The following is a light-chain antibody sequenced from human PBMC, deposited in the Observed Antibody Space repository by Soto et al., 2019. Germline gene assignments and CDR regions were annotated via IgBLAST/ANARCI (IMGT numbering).Light chain of an antibody. J-gene: IGKJ1*01. V-gene: IGKV3-20*01. Sequence: EIVLTQSPGTLSLSPGERATLSCRASQSVSSNYLTWYQQKPGQAPRLLIYGASSRATGIPDRFSGSGSGTDFTLTISRLEPEDFAVYYCQQYATSPVTFGQGTKVEIK. CDR1: QSVSSNY. CDR2: GAS. CDR3: QQYATSPVT.